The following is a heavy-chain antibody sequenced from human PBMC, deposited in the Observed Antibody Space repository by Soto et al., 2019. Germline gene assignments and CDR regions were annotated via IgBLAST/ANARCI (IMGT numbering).Heavy chain of an antibody. Sequence: SETLSLTCTVSAGSISGYYWSWIRQPPAKGLQWIGCIYYSGSTNYNPSLKSRVTISVDTSKNQFSLKLSSVTAADTAVYYCASRLVTIFGVVTRDDAFDIWGQGTMVTVSS. J-gene: IGHJ3*02. D-gene: IGHD3-3*01. CDR1: AGSISGYY. CDR3: ASRLVTIFGVVTRDDAFDI. V-gene: IGHV4-59*08. CDR2: IYYSGST.